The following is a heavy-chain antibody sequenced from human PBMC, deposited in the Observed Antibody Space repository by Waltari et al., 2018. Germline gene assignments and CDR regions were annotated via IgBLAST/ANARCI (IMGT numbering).Heavy chain of an antibody. V-gene: IGHV3-48*03. Sequence: VESGGGLVQPGGSLRLSCAASGFTFSSYGMNWVRQAPGKGLEWISYISGSGTTIYYADSVKGRFTISRDDAENSLYLQMNSLRAEDTALYYCARRFDSWGQGTRVTVSS. CDR1: GFTFSSYG. J-gene: IGHJ4*02. CDR3: ARRFDS. CDR2: ISGSGTTI.